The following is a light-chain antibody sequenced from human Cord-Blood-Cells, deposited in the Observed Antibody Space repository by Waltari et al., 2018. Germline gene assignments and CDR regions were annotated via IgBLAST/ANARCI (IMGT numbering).Light chain of an antibody. CDR3: SSYTSSSTLV. Sequence: QSARPQPASVSGSPGQSITISCSGTSSDVGGYNYVSWYQQHPGKAPKLMIYDVSKRPSGVSNRFSGSKSGNTASLTISGLQAEDEADYYCSSYTSSSTLVFGGGTKLTVL. CDR1: SSDVGGYNY. CDR2: DVS. V-gene: IGLV2-14*01. J-gene: IGLJ2*01.